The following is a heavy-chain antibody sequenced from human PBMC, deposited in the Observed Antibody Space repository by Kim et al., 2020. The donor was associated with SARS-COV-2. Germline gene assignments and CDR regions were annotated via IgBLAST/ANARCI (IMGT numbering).Heavy chain of an antibody. V-gene: IGHV3-33*01. Sequence: GGSLRLSCAASGFTFSSYGMHWVRQAPGKGLEWVAAIWYDGSNKYYADSVKGRFTISRDNSKNTLYLQMNSLRAEDTAVYYCARGDGDYAYFDYWGQGTLVTVSS. CDR2: IWYDGSNK. CDR1: GFTFSSYG. J-gene: IGHJ4*02. D-gene: IGHD4-17*01. CDR3: ARGDGDYAYFDY.